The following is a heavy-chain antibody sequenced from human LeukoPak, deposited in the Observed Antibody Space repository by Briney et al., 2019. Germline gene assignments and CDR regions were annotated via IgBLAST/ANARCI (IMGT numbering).Heavy chain of an antibody. V-gene: IGHV4-59*01. CDR3: ARGRGSYYYDSSGYYPFDY. Sequence: SETLSLTCTVSGGSISSYYWSWIRQPPGKGLEWIGYIYYSGGTNYNPSLKSRVTISVDTSRNQFSLKLSSVTAADTAVYYCARGRGSYYYDSSGYYPFDYWGQGTLVTVSS. CDR2: IYYSGGT. J-gene: IGHJ4*02. CDR1: GGSISSYY. D-gene: IGHD3-22*01.